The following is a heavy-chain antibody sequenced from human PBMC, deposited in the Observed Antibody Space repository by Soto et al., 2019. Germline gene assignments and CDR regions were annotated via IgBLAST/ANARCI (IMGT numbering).Heavy chain of an antibody. J-gene: IGHJ4*02. CDR2: ISSSSSYI. D-gene: IGHD3-3*01. CDR3: ARGPPYYDFWTFDY. Sequence: GGSLRLSCAASGFTFSSYSMNWVRQAPGKGLEWVSSISSSSSYIYYADSVKGRFTISRDNAKNSLYLQMNSLRAEDTAVYYCARGPPYYDFWTFDYWGQGTLVTVSS. V-gene: IGHV3-21*01. CDR1: GFTFSSYS.